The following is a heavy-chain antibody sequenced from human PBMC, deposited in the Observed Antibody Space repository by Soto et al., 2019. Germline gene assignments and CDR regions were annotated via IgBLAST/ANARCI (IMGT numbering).Heavy chain of an antibody. V-gene: IGHV1-18*01. CDR1: GYTFTRYG. CDR2: ISGYNGDT. Sequence: ASVKVSCKASGYTFTRYGTSWVRQAPGQGLEWMGWISGYNGDTKYAQKFQGRVTMTVDTSTTTAYMELRNLTSDDRAVYYCAKNGQPPYYYYGMDVWGQGTTVTVSS. D-gene: IGHD2-8*01. J-gene: IGHJ6*02. CDR3: AKNGQPPYYYYGMDV.